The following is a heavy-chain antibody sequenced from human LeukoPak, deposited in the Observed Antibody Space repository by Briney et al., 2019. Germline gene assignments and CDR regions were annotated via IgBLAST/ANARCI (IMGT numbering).Heavy chain of an antibody. Sequence: TLSLTCTVSGGSISIGGYYWSWIRQPPGKGLEWIGYIYHSGSTYYNPSLKSRVTISVDRSKNQFSLKLSSVTAADTAVYYCASYYDFRGNAFDIWGQGTMVTVSS. CDR3: ASYYDFRGNAFDI. D-gene: IGHD3-3*01. J-gene: IGHJ3*02. CDR2: IYHSGST. V-gene: IGHV4-30-2*01. CDR1: GGSISIGGYY.